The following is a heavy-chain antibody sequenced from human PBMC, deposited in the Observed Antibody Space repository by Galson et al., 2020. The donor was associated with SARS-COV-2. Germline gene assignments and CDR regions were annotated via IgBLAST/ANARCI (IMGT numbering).Heavy chain of an antibody. CDR3: ARNSGWHDAFDI. Sequence: GGSLRLSCAASGFTFSSYSMNWVRQAPGKGLEWVSSISSSSSYIYYADSVKGRFTISRDNAKNSLYLQMNSLRAEDTAVYYCARNSGWHDAFDIWGQGTMVTVSS. V-gene: IGHV3-21*01. CDR2: ISSSSSYI. J-gene: IGHJ3*02. D-gene: IGHD6-19*01. CDR1: GFTFSSYS.